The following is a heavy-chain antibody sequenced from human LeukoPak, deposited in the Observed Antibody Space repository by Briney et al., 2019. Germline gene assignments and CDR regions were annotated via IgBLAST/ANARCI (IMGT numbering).Heavy chain of an antibody. CDR2: ISSYNGNT. Sequence: EASVTVSCKASGYTFTSYGISWVRQAPGQGLEWMGWISSYNGNTNYAQKLQGRATTTTDTSTSTAYMELRSLRSDDTAVYYCARGGFPSDDILTGPFDNWGQGTLVTVSS. CDR3: ARGGFPSDDILTGPFDN. D-gene: IGHD3-9*01. V-gene: IGHV1-18*01. CDR1: GYTFTSYG. J-gene: IGHJ4*02.